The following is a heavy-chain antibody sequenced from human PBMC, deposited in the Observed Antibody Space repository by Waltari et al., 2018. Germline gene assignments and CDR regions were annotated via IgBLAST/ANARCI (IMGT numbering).Heavy chain of an antibody. D-gene: IGHD2-2*01. V-gene: IGHV1-8*01. J-gene: IGHJ4*02. Sequence: VQLVESGAEVKKPGASVKVSCKASGYTFTSYDINWVRQATGQGLEWMGWMNPNSGNTGYAQKFQGRVTMTRDTSISTAYMELSRLRSDDTAVYYCASYCSSTSCSDRNFDYWGQGTLVTVSS. CDR3: ASYCSSTSCSDRNFDY. CDR1: GYTFTSYD. CDR2: MNPNSGNT.